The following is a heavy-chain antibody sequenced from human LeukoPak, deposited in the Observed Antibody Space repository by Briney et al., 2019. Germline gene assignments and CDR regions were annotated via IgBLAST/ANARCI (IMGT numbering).Heavy chain of an antibody. D-gene: IGHD6-13*01. V-gene: IGHV4-39*07. CDR1: GDSISTTYY. CDR2: IHYNGTT. CDR3: ARDINISWFYK. J-gene: IGHJ4*02. Sequence: SETLSLTCTVSGDSISTTYYWAWIRQPPGKGLEWIGSIHYNGTTYYNPSLKGRVTISTVTPRKQFSLKLSSVTAADTAVYYCARDINISWFYKWDQGTLVTVSS.